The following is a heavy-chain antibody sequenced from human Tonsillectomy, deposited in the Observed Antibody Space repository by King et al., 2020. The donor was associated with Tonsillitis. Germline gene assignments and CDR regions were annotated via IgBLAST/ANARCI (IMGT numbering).Heavy chain of an antibody. CDR3: AKAETTANQLIDL. CDR1: GGNFDSYA. V-gene: IGHV1-69*04. CDR2: IIPILGIT. J-gene: IGHJ5*02. Sequence: QLVQSGAEVRKPGSSVKVSCEASGGNFDSYAINWVRQAPGQXLEWMGRIIPILGITNFAQTFQDRVTITADRSTSTAXMELSSLRTDDTAVYFCAKAETTANQLIDLWGXXXLVTVSS. D-gene: IGHD1-1*01.